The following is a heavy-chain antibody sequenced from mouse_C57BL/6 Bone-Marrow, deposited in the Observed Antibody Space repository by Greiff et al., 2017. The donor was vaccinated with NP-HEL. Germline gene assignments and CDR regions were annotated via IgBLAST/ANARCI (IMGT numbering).Heavy chain of an antibody. J-gene: IGHJ4*01. CDR3: VRGGKRHYYAMDY. Sequence: EVKLMESGGGLVQPKGSLKLSCAASGFSFNTYAMNWVRQAPGKGLEWVARIRSKSNNYATYYADSVKDRFTISRDDSESMLYLQMNNLKTEDTAMYYCVRGGKRHYYAMDYWGQGTSVTVSS. V-gene: IGHV10-1*01. CDR1: GFSFNTYA. CDR2: IRSKSNNYAT.